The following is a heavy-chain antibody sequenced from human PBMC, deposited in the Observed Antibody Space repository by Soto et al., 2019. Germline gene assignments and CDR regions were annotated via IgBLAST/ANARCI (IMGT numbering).Heavy chain of an antibody. CDR1: GYTFTGYY. CDR2: INPNSGGT. CDR3: ARDKVATIHGADY. V-gene: IGHV1-2*02. D-gene: IGHD5-12*01. Sequence: ASVKVSCKASGYTFTGYYMHWVRQAPGQGLEWMGWINPNSGGTSYAQKFQGRVTMTRDTSTSTVYMELSSLRSEDTAVYYCARDKVATIHGADYWGQGTLVTVSS. J-gene: IGHJ4*02.